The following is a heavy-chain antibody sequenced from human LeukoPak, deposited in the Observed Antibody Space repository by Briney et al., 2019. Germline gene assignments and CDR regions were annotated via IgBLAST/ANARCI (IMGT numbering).Heavy chain of an antibody. V-gene: IGHV1-2*02. CDR1: GYTFTSYD. CDR2: INPNSGGT. D-gene: IGHD2-2*01. Sequence: ASVEVSCKASGYTFTSYDINWVRQATGQGLEWMGWINPNSGGTNYAQKFQGRVTMTRDTSISTAYMELSRLRSDDTAVYYCAREYCSSTSCYDAFDIWGQGTMVTVSS. CDR3: AREYCSSTSCYDAFDI. J-gene: IGHJ3*02.